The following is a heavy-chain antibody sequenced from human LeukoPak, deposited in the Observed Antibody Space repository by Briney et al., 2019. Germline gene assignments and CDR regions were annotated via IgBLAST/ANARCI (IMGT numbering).Heavy chain of an antibody. D-gene: IGHD4-11*01. CDR1: GFTYSNFW. V-gene: IGHV3-7*04. CDR3: ARSSKAAFDI. Sequence: GGSLTLSCVASGFTYSNFWMSWVRQSPGRGLEWVAHIKPDGSEGFYVDSVKGRFTISRDNAKSSLYVQMNSLRAEDTAFYYCARSSKAAFDIWGQGTLLTVSS. J-gene: IGHJ3*02. CDR2: IKPDGSEG.